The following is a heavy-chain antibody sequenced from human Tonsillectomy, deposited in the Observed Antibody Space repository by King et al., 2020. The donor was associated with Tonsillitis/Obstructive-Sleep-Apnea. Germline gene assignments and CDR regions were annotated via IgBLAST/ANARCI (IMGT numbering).Heavy chain of an antibody. CDR3: TTEWYYYGSSGYPDY. J-gene: IGHJ4*02. V-gene: IGHV3-15*01. CDR2: IKSKTDGGTT. Sequence: VQLVESGGGLVKPGGSLRLSCAASGFTFSNAWMSWVRQAPGKGLEWVGRIKSKTDGGTTDYAAPVKGRFTSSRDDSKNTLYLQMNSLQTEDTAVYYCTTEWYYYGSSGYPDYWGQGTLVTVSS. CDR1: GFTFSNAW. D-gene: IGHD3-22*01.